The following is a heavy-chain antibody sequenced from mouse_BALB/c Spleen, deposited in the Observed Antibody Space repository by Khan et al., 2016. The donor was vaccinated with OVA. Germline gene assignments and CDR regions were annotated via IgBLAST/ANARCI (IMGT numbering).Heavy chain of an antibody. J-gene: IGHJ4*01. D-gene: IGHD2-10*01. Sequence: VKLVESGPGLAAPSQSLSITCTISGFSLTNYGVHWVRQPPGKGLEWLVVIWSDGSTTYNSALKSRLTITKDNSKSQVFLRVNSLQTDDTAIYFCARQPYYHYNIMDVWGQGTSVTVSS. CDR2: IWSDGST. V-gene: IGHV2-6-1*01. CDR3: ARQPYYHYNIMDV. CDR1: GFSLTNYG.